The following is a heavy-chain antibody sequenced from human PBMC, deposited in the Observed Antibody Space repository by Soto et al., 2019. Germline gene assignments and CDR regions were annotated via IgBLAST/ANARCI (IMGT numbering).Heavy chain of an antibody. Sequence: SETLSLTCAVSGYSISSSNWWGWIRQPPGKGLEWIGYIYYSGTPYYNPSLRSRVTMSVDTSKNQFSLKLTSVTAVDTAVYYCARREIEGPIDYWGQGTLVTVSS. CDR2: IYYSGTP. V-gene: IGHV4-28*01. D-gene: IGHD1-26*01. J-gene: IGHJ4*02. CDR3: ARREIEGPIDY. CDR1: GYSISSSNW.